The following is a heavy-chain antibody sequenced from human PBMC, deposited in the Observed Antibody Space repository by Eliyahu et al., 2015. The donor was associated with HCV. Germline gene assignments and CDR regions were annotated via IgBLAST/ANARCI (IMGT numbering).Heavy chain of an antibody. D-gene: IGHD2-2*02. CDR3: ARGYCSSTSCYTGADNWFDP. CDR2: IIPILGIA. Sequence: QVQLVQSGAEVKKPGSSVKVSCKASGGTFSSYTISWVRQAPGQGLEWMGRIIPILGIANYAQKFQGRVTITADKSTSTAYMELSSLRSEDTAVYYCARGYCSSTSCYTGADNWFDPWGQGTLVTVSS. J-gene: IGHJ5*02. V-gene: IGHV1-69*02. CDR1: GGTFSSYT.